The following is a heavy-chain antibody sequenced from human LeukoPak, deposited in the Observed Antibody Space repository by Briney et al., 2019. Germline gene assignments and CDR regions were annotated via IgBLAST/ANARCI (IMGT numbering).Heavy chain of an antibody. D-gene: IGHD6-19*01. V-gene: IGHV4-39*01. CDR3: ARGFQWRDC. Sequence: SETLSLTCTVSGVSISSTTYYWGWVRQPPGKGLEWIGNIYYSGTTYYNPSLRIRVTISVDTSKNQFSLNLSSVTAADTAVYYCARGFQWRDCWGQGTLVTVSS. J-gene: IGHJ4*02. CDR1: GVSISSTTYY. CDR2: IYYSGTT.